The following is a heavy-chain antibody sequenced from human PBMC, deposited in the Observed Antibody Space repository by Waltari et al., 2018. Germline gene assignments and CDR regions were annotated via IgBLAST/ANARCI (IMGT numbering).Heavy chain of an antibody. Sequence: LRLSCAASEFTFSSYAMHWVRQAPGKGLEWVAVISYNERNIYYVDSVKGRFAIARDQAKKMLHLHINRLRPEDMAVNYCVRDYCDRAICDGMQVWGQASTVTVSS. CDR2: ISYNERNI. CDR3: VRDYCDRAICDGMQV. V-gene: IGHV3-30*09. J-gene: IGHJ6*02. D-gene: IGHD3-22*01. CDR1: EFTFSSYA.